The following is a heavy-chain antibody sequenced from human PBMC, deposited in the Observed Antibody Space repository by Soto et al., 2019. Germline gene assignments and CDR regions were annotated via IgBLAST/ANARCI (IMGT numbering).Heavy chain of an antibody. D-gene: IGHD4-17*01. CDR3: ARDRYGDYSVDY. J-gene: IGHJ4*02. Sequence: GGSLRLSCAASGFTFSSYSMNWVRQAPGKGQEWVSYISSTGGNIYYADSVKGRFTISRDSAKNSLYLQMNSLRDEDTAVYYCARDRYGDYSVDYWCQGTLVTVSS. CDR2: ISSTGGNI. V-gene: IGHV3-48*02. CDR1: GFTFSSYS.